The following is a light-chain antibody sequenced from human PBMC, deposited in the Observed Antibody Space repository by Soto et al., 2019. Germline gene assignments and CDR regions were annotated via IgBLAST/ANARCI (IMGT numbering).Light chain of an antibody. CDR2: GVF. CDR1: QSVSSN. J-gene: IGKJ1*01. V-gene: IGKV3-15*01. Sequence: EIVMTQSPATLSVSPGERATLSCRTSQSVSSNLAWYQQKPGQAPRLLIYGVFTRATGIPARFSGSGSGTEFTLTINSLQSEDFAVYCCQQYNNWPWTFGQGTKVEMK. CDR3: QQYNNWPWT.